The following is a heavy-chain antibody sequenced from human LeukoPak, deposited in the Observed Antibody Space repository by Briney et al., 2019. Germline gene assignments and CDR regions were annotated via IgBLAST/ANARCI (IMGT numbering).Heavy chain of an antibody. CDR3: VRAYHPGGWFDP. D-gene: IGHD2-21*01. Sequence: GGSLRLSCAASGFTFSDYYMSWIRPAPGKGLEWVASINEDGSEIHYVDSVKGRFTISRDNAKDSLYLQMNSLTAEDTAMYYCVRAYHPGGWFDPWGQGTLVTVSS. CDR1: GFTFSDYY. V-gene: IGHV3-7*04. J-gene: IGHJ5*02. CDR2: INEDGSEI.